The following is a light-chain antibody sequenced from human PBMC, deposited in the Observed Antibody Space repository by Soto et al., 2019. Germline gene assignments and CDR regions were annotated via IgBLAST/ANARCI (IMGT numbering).Light chain of an antibody. V-gene: IGKV1-39*01. J-gene: IGKJ5*01. CDR2: AAA. Sequence: DIQMTQSPSSQSASAGARGTITCQGSQSINRFLNWYQQKPGKAPKLLIYAAASLQSGVPSRFSGSGSGADFTLTISSLQPEDFATYYCQQSYSPPPVTVGQGTRLEIK. CDR3: QQSYSPPPVT. CDR1: QSINRF.